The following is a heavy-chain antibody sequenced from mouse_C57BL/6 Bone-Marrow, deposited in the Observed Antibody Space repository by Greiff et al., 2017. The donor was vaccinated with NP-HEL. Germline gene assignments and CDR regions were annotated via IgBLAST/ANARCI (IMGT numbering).Heavy chain of an antibody. D-gene: IGHD1-1*01. CDR2: IDPEDGET. Sequence: VQLKESGAELVKPGASVKLSCTASGFNIKDYYMHWVKQRTEQGLEWIGRIDPEDGETKYAPKFQGKATITADTSSNTAYLQLSSLTSEDTAVYYCARPITTVVASFDYWGQGTTLTVSS. CDR1: GFNIKDYY. V-gene: IGHV14-2*01. J-gene: IGHJ2*01. CDR3: ARPITTVVASFDY.